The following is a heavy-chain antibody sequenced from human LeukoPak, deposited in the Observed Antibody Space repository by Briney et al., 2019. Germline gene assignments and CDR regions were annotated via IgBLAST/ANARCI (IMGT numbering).Heavy chain of an antibody. CDR1: GFTFSSYG. CDR2: ISGFSHTI. Sequence: GGSLRLSCAASGFTFSSYGMSWVRQAPGKGLEWISYISGFSHTIYYADSVKGRFTISRDNAQNSVSLQMNSLRVEDTAVYYCARARDLDYWGQGTLVTVSS. CDR3: ARARDLDY. V-gene: IGHV3-48*01. J-gene: IGHJ4*02.